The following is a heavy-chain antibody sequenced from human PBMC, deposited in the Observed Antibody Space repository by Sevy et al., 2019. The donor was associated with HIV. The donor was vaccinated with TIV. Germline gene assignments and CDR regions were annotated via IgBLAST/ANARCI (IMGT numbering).Heavy chain of an antibody. D-gene: IGHD3-3*01. CDR3: ARGEELITIFGVVTYGMDV. J-gene: IGHJ6*02. V-gene: IGHV1-69*13. CDR1: GGTFSSYA. Sequence: ASVKVSCKASGGTFSSYAISWVRQAPGQGLEWMGGIIPIFGTANYAQKFQGRVTITADESTSTAYMELSSLRSEDTAVYYSARGEELITIFGVVTYGMDVWGQGTTVTVSS. CDR2: IIPIFGTA.